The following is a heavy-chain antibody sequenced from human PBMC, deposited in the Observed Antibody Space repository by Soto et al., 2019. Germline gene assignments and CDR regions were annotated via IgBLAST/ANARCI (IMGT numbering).Heavy chain of an antibody. D-gene: IGHD2-21*01. Sequence: EVQLVESGGGVVQPGGSLRLSCAASGITGSTNFMSWVRQTPGRGLEWVSILNSGGDTYYADSVKGRFTISRDNSKNTVYLQMNDLRPEDTAVYFCARDSHSPNRFDNWGQGTLVTVSS. CDR2: LNSGGDT. CDR3: ARDSHSPNRFDN. CDR1: GITGSTNF. V-gene: IGHV3-66*01. J-gene: IGHJ4*02.